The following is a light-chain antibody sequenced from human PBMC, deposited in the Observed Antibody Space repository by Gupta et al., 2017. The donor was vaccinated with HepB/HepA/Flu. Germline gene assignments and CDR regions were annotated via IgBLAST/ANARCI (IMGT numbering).Light chain of an antibody. J-gene: IGKJ1*01. CDR1: QSISSY. V-gene: IGKV3-11*01. CDR2: DAS. CDR3: QQRDNWPWT. Sequence: IVLTQSPATLSLFQGGRATLSCRASQSISSYLAWYQQKPGQAPRLLIYDASMRATGIPARFSGSGSGTDFSLAISSLQPEDFAVYYCQQRDNWPWTFGQGTKLEIK.